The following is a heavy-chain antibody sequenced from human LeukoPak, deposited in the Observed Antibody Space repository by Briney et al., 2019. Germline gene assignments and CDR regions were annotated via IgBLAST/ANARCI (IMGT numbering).Heavy chain of an antibody. J-gene: IGHJ4*02. V-gene: IGHV3-30-3*01. CDR1: GFTFSSYA. D-gene: IGHD6-13*01. Sequence: GGSLRLSCAASGFTFSSYAMHWVRQAPGKGLEWVAVISYDGSNKYYADSVKGRFTISRDNSKNTLYLHMNSLRAEDTAVYYCARGRIAAAGSPFDYWGQGTLVTVSS. CDR2: ISYDGSNK. CDR3: ARGRIAAAGSPFDY.